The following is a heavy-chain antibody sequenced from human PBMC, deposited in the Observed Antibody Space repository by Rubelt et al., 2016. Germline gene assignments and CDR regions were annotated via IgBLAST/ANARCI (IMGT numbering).Heavy chain of an antibody. Sequence: QVQLQQWGAGLLKPSETLSLTCAVYGGSFSGYYWSWIRQPPGKGLAWIGEINQSGSTNYNPSLKSRVTVAVDTSKNQFSLELSSVTGADTAVYYCARGKEGLGVTMMDYWGQGTLVTVSS. V-gene: IGHV4-34*01. CDR2: INQSGST. J-gene: IGHJ4*02. CDR1: GGSFSGYY. D-gene: IGHD3-22*01. CDR3: ARGKEGLGVTMMDY.